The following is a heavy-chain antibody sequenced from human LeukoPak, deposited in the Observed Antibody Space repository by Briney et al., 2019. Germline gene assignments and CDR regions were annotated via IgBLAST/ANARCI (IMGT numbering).Heavy chain of an antibody. CDR2: MNPNSGNT. CDR1: GYTFTSYD. CDR3: ARTLLRFPNWFDP. V-gene: IGHV1-8*01. J-gene: IGHJ5*02. Sequence: ASVKVSCKASGYTFTSYDINWVRQATGQGLEWMGWMNPNSGNTGYAQKFQGRVTMARNTSISTAYMELSSLRSEDTAVYYCARTLLRFPNWFDPWGQGTLVTVSS. D-gene: IGHD5-12*01.